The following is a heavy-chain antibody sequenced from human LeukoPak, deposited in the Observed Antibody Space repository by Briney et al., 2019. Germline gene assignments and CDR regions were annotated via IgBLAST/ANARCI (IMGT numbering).Heavy chain of an antibody. Sequence: ASVKVSCKASGYTFTNYYMHWVRQAPGQGLELMGIINPSGGSTSYAQKFQGRVNMTRDMSTSTVYMELSSLRSEDTAVYYCASRTYTYDSSGYYRRNYYFDYWGQGTLVTVSS. CDR2: INPSGGST. CDR3: ASRTYTYDSSGYYRRNYYFDY. V-gene: IGHV1-46*01. D-gene: IGHD3-22*01. CDR1: GYTFTNYY. J-gene: IGHJ4*02.